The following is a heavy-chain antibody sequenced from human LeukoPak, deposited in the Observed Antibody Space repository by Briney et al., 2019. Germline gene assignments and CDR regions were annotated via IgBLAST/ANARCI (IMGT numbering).Heavy chain of an antibody. D-gene: IGHD6-6*01. V-gene: IGHV2-70*11. J-gene: IGHJ6*03. Sequence: KVSGPTLVNPTQTLTLTCTFSGFSLSTSGMCVSWIRQPPGKALEWLARIDWDDDKYYSTSLKTRLTISKDTSKNQVVLTMTNMDPVDTATYYCARIGYSRSSSYYYYMDVWGKGTTVTVSS. CDR1: GFSLSTSGMC. CDR2: IDWDDDK. CDR3: ARIGYSRSSSYYYYMDV.